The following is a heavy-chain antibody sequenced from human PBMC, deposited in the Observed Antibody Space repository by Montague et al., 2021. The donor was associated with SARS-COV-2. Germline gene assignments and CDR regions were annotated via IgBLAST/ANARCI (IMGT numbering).Heavy chain of an antibody. D-gene: IGHD6-19*01. CDR2: TYYRSKWYN. CDR1: GDSVSSNSAA. CDR3: ARGDEEQRLVHYYYYGMDV. J-gene: IGHJ6*02. V-gene: IGHV6-1*01. Sequence: CAISGDSVSSNSAAWNWIRQSPSRGLEWLGRTYYRSKWYNDYAVSVESRITINPGTSKNQFSLQLNSVTPEDTAVYYCARGDEEQRLVHYYYYGMDVWGQGTTVTVSS.